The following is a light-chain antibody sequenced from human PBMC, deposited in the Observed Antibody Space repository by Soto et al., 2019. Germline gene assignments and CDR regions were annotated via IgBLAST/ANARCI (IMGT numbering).Light chain of an antibody. J-gene: IGLJ2*01. CDR1: SSDVGGYNY. CDR2: DVT. CDR3: SSYTSSSTLVL. Sequence: QSALTQPASVSGSPGQSITIPCTGTSSDVGGYNYVSWYQQHPGKAPKLMIYDVTNRPSGVSNRFSGSKSGNTASLTISGLQAEDDADYYCSSYTSSSTLVLFGGGTKVTVL. V-gene: IGLV2-14*03.